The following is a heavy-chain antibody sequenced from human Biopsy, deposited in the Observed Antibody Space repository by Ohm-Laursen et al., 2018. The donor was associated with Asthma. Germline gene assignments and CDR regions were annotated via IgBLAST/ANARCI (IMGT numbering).Heavy chain of an antibody. Sequence: SLRLSCAASGLTFSDYCMHWVRQAPGKGPEWVSRVKGDGRRTSYADSVKGRFTISRDNAKNTLYLQMNSLRVEDTAVYYCARDGVVPDAMYYHYYYGLDVWGQGTTVTVSS. V-gene: IGHV3-74*01. D-gene: IGHD2-2*01. CDR2: VKGDGRRT. CDR3: ARDGVVPDAMYYHYYYGLDV. CDR1: GLTFSDYC. J-gene: IGHJ6*02.